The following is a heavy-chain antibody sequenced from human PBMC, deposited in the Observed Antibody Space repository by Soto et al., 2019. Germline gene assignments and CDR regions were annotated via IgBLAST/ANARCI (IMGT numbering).Heavy chain of an antibody. CDR1: GGSISSYY. Sequence: PSETLSLTCTVSGGSISSYYWSWIRQPPGKGLEWIGYIYYSGSTNYNPSLKSRVTISVDTSKNQFSLKLSSVTAADTAVYYYARSGYYYGSGSYYPLDYWGQGTLVTVSS. CDR2: IYYSGST. CDR3: ARSGYYYGSGSYYPLDY. V-gene: IGHV4-59*01. D-gene: IGHD3-10*01. J-gene: IGHJ4*02.